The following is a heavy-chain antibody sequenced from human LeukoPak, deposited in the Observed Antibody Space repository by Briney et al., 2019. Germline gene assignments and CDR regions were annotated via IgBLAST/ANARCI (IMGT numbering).Heavy chain of an antibody. J-gene: IGHJ4*02. CDR2: IYNNENT. CDR3: ARHSYNSGWFFFGY. V-gene: IGHV4-59*08. D-gene: IGHD6-19*01. CDR1: GGSMTSFY. Sequence: SETLSLTCSASGGSMTSFYWSWIRQSPGRGLEWIGYIYNNENTSYNASLKSRVTMSLDTSKSQFSLRLTSVTAADTAVYFCARHSYNSGWFFFGYWGQGILVTVSS.